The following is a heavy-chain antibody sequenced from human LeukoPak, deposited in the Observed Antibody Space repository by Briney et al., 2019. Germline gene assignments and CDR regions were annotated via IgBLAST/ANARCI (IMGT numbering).Heavy chain of an antibody. CDR3: ARGGAYYYYMDV. D-gene: IGHD4/OR15-4a*01. V-gene: IGHV3-21*01. Sequence: GGSLRLSCAASGFTFSSYSMNWVRQAPGKGLEWVSSISSSSSYIYYADSLKGRFTISRDNAKNSLYLQMNSLRAEDTAVYYCARGGAYYYYMDVWGKGTTVTVSS. J-gene: IGHJ6*03. CDR2: ISSSSSYI. CDR1: GFTFSSYS.